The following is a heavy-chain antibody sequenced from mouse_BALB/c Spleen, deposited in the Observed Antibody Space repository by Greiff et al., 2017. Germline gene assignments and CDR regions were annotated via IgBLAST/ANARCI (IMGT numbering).Heavy chain of an antibody. CDR2: ISSGGST. CDR1: GFTFSSYT. V-gene: IGHV5-6-5*01. Sequence: DVKLVESGGGLVQPGGSLKLSCAASGFTFSSYTMSWVRQTPEKRLEWVASISSGGSTYYPDSVKGRFTISRDNARNILYLQMSSLRSEDTAMYYCSDGYYPFTYWGQGTLVTVSA. CDR3: SDGYYPFTY. D-gene: IGHD2-3*01. J-gene: IGHJ3*01.